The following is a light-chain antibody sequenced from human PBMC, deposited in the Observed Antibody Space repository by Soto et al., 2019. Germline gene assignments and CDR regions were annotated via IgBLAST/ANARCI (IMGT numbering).Light chain of an antibody. J-gene: IGKJ3*01. CDR1: QGISSY. CDR2: AAS. V-gene: IGKV1-8*01. Sequence: AIRMTQSPSSFSASTGDRVTITGRAIQGISSYLAWYQQKPGKAPKLLIYAASTLQSGVPSRFSGSGSGTDFTLTIRCLQSEDFATYYCQQYYSYPQGFTFGPGTKVDIK. CDR3: QQYYSYPQGFT.